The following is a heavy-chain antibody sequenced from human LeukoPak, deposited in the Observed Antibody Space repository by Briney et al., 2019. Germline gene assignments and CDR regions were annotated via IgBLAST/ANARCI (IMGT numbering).Heavy chain of an antibody. Sequence: PGGSLRLSCAVSGFTFSTKSMNRVRQAPGKGLEWVSYITADSGTTYYADSVKGRFTISRDNAKNSLYLQMNSLRDEDTAVYYCASRDYFDYWGQGTLVTVSS. CDR1: GFTFSTKS. CDR3: ASRDYFDY. V-gene: IGHV3-48*02. J-gene: IGHJ4*02. CDR2: ITADSGTT.